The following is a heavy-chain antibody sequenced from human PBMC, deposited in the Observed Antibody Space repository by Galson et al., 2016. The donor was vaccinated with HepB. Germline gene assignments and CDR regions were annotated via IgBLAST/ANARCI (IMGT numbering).Heavy chain of an antibody. Sequence: SETLSLTCTVSGGSISSSSYYWGWIRQPPGKGLEWIGSIYYSGSTYYNSSLKSRVTISVDTSKNQFSLKLSSVTAADTAVYYCVRRSYYDFWSGFWFDYWGQGTLFTVSS. J-gene: IGHJ4*02. V-gene: IGHV4-39*01. CDR1: GGSISSSSYY. CDR3: VRRSYYDFWSGFWFDY. CDR2: IYYSGST. D-gene: IGHD3-3*01.